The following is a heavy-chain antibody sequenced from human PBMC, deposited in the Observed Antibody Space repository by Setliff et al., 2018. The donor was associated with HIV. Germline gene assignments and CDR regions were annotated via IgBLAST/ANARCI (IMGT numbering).Heavy chain of an antibody. CDR2: FYYTGST. V-gene: IGHV4-59*11. CDR1: AASIRSHY. Sequence: SETLSLTCTVSAASIRSHYWSWIRQSPGKGLEWIGNFYYTGSTDYNPSFKSRVTISLDKSNNQISLNLSSATAADTAVYYCARHTVFVRYFDHWGQGMLVTGSS. J-gene: IGHJ4*02. CDR3: ARHTVFVRYFDH. D-gene: IGHD2-2*02.